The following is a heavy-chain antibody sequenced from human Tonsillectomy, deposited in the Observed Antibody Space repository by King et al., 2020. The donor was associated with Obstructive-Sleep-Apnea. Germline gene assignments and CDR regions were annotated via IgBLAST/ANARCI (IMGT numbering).Heavy chain of an antibody. CDR3: AREKNYYDSSGYYDTPFDY. D-gene: IGHD3-22*01. CDR1: GGSISSSSYY. J-gene: IGHJ4*02. V-gene: IGHV4-39*07. CDR2: IYYSGST. Sequence: QLQESGPGLVKPSETLSLTCTVSGGSISSSSYYWGWIRQPPGKGLEWIWSIYYSGSTYYNPSLKSRVTISVDTSKNQFSLKLSSVTAADTAVDYLAREKNYYDSSGYYDTPFDYWGQGTLVTVSS.